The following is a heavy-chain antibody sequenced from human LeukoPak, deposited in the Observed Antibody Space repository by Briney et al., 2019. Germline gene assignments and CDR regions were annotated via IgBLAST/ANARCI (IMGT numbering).Heavy chain of an antibody. CDR3: ARSSSGYYNY. D-gene: IGHD3-22*01. CDR2: ISSSSSYI. J-gene: IGHJ4*02. Sequence: GGSLRLSCAASGFTFSSYSMHWVRQAPGKGLEWVSSISSSSSYIYYADSVKGRFTISRDNAKNSLYLQMNSLRAEDTAVYYCARSSSGYYNYWGQGTLVTVSS. V-gene: IGHV3-21*01. CDR1: GFTFSSYS.